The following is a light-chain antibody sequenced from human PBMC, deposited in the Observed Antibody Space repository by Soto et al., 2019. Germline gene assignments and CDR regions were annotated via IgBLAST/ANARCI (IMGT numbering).Light chain of an antibody. V-gene: IGKV3-15*01. Sequence: EIVMTQSPATLSVSLGERATLSCRASQSLRSSLAWYQQKPGQAPRLLIYDASTRATGIPARFSGSGSGTDFTLTISGLQSEDFAVYYCQQHNNWPQTFGQGTKVDI. CDR1: QSLRSS. CDR2: DAS. J-gene: IGKJ1*01. CDR3: QQHNNWPQT.